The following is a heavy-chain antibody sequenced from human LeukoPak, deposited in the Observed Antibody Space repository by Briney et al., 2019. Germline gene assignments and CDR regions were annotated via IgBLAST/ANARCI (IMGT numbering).Heavy chain of an antibody. D-gene: IGHD3-10*01. CDR2: IIPIFGTA. Sequence: SVKVSCKASGGTFSSYAISWVRQAPGQGLEWMGGIIPIFGTANYAQKFQGRVTITADESTSTAYMELSSLRSEDTAVYYCPTDVRYYGSGSYYPPADYWGQGTLVTVSS. CDR1: GGTFSSYA. V-gene: IGHV1-69*01. J-gene: IGHJ4*02. CDR3: PTDVRYYGSGSYYPPADY.